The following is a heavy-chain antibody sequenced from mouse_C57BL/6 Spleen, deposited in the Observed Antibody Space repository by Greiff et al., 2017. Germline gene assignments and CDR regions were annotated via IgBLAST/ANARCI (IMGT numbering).Heavy chain of an antibody. CDR1: GYTFTDYY. CDR2: LYPGSGNT. CDR3: ARSPPHGV. D-gene: IGHD6-1*01. J-gene: IGHJ1*03. V-gene: IGHV1-76*01. Sequence: VQLQQSGAELVRPGASVKLSCKASGYTFTDYYINWVKQRPGQGLEWIARLYPGSGNTYYNEKFKGKATLTAEKYSSTAYMQLSSLTSEDSAVYFCARSPPHGVWGTGTTVTVAS.